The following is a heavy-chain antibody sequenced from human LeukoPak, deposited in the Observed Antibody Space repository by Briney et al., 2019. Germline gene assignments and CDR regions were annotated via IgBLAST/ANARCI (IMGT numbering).Heavy chain of an antibody. CDR2: IYHSGST. V-gene: IGHV4-38-2*02. CDR3: VISTIRKGFDP. Sequence: SETLSLTCTVSGYSISSGYYWGWIRQPPGKGLEWIGSIYHSGSTYYNPSLKSRVTISVDTSKDQFSLRLSSVTAAETAVYYCVISTIRKGFDPWGQGTLVTVSS. CDR1: GYSISSGYY. D-gene: IGHD3-3*01. J-gene: IGHJ5*02.